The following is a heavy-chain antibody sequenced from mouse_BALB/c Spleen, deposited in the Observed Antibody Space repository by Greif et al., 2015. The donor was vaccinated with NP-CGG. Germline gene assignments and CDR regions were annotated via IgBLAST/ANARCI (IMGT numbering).Heavy chain of an antibody. CDR3: ARDWYFDY. J-gene: IGHJ2*01. CDR2: IHPNSGNT. D-gene: IGHD4-1*01. V-gene: IGHV1S130*01. Sequence: QVQLQQSGSVLVRPGASVKLSCKASGYTFTSSWMHWAKQRPGHGLEWIGEIHPNSGNTNYNEKFKGKATLTVDTSSSTAYVDLSSLTSEEAAVYDCARDWYFDYWGQGTTLTVAS. CDR1: GYTFTSSW.